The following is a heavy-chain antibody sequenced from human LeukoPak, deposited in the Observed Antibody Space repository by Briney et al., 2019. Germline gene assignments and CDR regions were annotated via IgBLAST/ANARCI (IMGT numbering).Heavy chain of an antibody. V-gene: IGHV4-34*01. CDR1: GGSFSGYY. Sequence: SETLSLTCAVYGGSFSGYYWSWIRQPPGKGLEWIGEINHSGSTNYNPSLKSRVTMSVDTSKNQFSLKLSSVTAADTAVYYCARGADQLLDPWGQGTLVTVSS. CDR2: INHSGST. D-gene: IGHD2-2*01. CDR3: ARGADQLLDP. J-gene: IGHJ5*02.